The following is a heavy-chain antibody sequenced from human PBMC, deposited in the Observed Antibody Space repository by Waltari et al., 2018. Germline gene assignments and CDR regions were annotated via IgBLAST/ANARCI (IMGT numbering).Heavy chain of an antibody. CDR2: INERGSST. D-gene: IGHD3-10*01. V-gene: IGHV3-23*01. CDR3: AKGLYYYTTSGEWKAEYLQH. CDR1: GFTFTSYA. Sequence: EVQLSESGGGLVQPGGSRRLSWAASGFTFTSYALTWVRQTPGKGLEWVSAINERGSSTYYADSVKGRFTISRDNSKNTVYLQMNSLRAEDTALYYCAKGLYYYTTSGEWKAEYLQHWGQGTLVTVSS. J-gene: IGHJ1*01.